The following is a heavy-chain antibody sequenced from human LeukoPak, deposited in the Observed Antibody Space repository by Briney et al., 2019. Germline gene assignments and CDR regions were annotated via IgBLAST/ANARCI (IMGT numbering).Heavy chain of an antibody. J-gene: IGHJ4*02. D-gene: IGHD2-15*01. Sequence: GGSLRLSCAASGFTFSSYGMHWVRQAPGKGLEWVAVISYDGSNKYYEDSVKGRFTISRDNSKNTLYLQMNSLRGEDTAVYYCAKGCGGGSCYSGDWGQGTLVTVSS. CDR3: AKGCGGGSCYSGD. CDR1: GFTFSSYG. CDR2: ISYDGSNK. V-gene: IGHV3-30*18.